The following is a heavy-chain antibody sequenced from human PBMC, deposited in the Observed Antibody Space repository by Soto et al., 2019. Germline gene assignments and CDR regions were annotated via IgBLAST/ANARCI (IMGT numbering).Heavy chain of an antibody. J-gene: IGHJ4*02. V-gene: IGHV1-18*01. CDR1: GYTFTSYG. CDR3: AREPNYFDY. Sequence: QVQLVQSGAEVKKPGASVKVSCKASGYTFTSYGISWVRQAPGQGLEWMGWISAYNGNTKYAQKPQGRVTMTTDTSTSTADMVLRSLRSDETAVYYCAREPNYFDYWGQGTLVTVSS. CDR2: ISAYNGNT.